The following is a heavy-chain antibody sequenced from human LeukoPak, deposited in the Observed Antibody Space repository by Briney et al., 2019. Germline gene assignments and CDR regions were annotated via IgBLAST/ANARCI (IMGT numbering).Heavy chain of an antibody. CDR2: IHSGGST. V-gene: IGHV3-66*01. CDR3: ARDRAVTKAFDI. J-gene: IGHJ3*02. Sequence: GGSLRLSCAASGFTVSSNYMSWVRQAPGKGLEWVSVIHSGGSTYYADSVKGRFTISRDNSKNTLYLQMNSLRAEDTAVYYCARDRAVTKAFDIWGQGTMVTVSS. CDR1: GFTVSSNY. D-gene: IGHD4-17*01.